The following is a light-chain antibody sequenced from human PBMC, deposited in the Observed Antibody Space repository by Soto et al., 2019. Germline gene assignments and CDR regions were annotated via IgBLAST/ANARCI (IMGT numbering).Light chain of an antibody. Sequence: ETVMTQSLATLSVSPGERATLSCRASQSIATHLAWYQQKPGQAPGLLLFDASTRAAGIPGRFSGSGSGTEFTLTLSSLQSEDSAVYYCQQYNDWPRTFGQGTKVEIK. CDR2: DAS. J-gene: IGKJ1*01. V-gene: IGKV3-15*01. CDR3: QQYNDWPRT. CDR1: QSIATH.